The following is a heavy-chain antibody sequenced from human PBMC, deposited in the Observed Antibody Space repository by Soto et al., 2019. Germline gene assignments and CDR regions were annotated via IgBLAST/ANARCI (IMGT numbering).Heavy chain of an antibody. D-gene: IGHD1-20*01. V-gene: IGHV4-59*01. J-gene: IGHJ6*04. CDR2: IYNSVNT. CDR3: ARDFNGVLTEMRAPGGMEV. Sequence: QVQLQESGPGLVKPSETLSLTCAVSGGSITHYYWAWIRQPPGQGLEWIGYIYNSVNTKYNPSLKGRVTILIDTSKSQFSLNLSSVTAADTAVYYCARDFNGVLTEMRAPGGMEVWGRGTTVTVSS. CDR1: GGSITHYY.